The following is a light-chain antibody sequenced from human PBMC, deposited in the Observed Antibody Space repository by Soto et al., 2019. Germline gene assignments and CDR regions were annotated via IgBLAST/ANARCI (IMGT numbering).Light chain of an antibody. CDR3: NSFRVSHLYV. CDR2: EVT. J-gene: IGLJ1*01. CDR1: STDVGGYNA. V-gene: IGLV2-14*01. Sequence: LSQPASVSGSPGQTITISCTGTSTDVGGYNAVSWYQHHPGKAPKLIIYEVTHRPSGVSDRFSASKSGNTASLTISGLQAEDEADYYCNSFRVSHLYVFGTGTKVTVL.